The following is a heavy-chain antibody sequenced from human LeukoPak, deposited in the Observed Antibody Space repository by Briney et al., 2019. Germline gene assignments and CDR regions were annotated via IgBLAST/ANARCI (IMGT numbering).Heavy chain of an antibody. D-gene: IGHD3-9*01. V-gene: IGHV1-18*01. CDR3: ARGTRDYDILTGYSNYDAFDI. Sequence: GASVKVSCKASGYTFTSYGISWVRQAPGQGLEWMGWISAYNGNTNYAQKLQGRVTMTTDTSTSTAYMELRSLRSDDTAVYYCARGTRDYDILTGYSNYDAFDIWGQGTMVTVSS. J-gene: IGHJ3*02. CDR2: ISAYNGNT. CDR1: GYTFTSYG.